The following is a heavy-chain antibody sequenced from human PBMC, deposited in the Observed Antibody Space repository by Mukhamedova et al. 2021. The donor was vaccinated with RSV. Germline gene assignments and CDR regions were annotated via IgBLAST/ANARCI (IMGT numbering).Heavy chain of an antibody. Sequence: GRFTISRDNSKNTLYLQMNSLRAEDTAVDYCAKAVRSTRSAFEIWGQGTMVTVSS. CDR3: AKAVRSTRSAFEI. D-gene: IGHD2-15*01. J-gene: IGHJ3*02. V-gene: IGHV3-23*01.